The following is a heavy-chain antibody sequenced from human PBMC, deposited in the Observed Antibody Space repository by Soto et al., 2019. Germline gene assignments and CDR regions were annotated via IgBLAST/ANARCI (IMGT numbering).Heavy chain of an antibody. CDR1: GFTFDDYA. D-gene: IGHD6-19*01. CDR3: AKDMGAGGQQWLAADY. V-gene: IGHV3-9*01. J-gene: IGHJ4*02. CDR2: ISWNSGSI. Sequence: GGSLRLSCAASGFTFDDYAMHWVRQAPGKGLEWVSGISWNSGSIGYADSVKGRFTISRDNAKNSLYLQMNSLRAEDTALYYCAKDMGAGGQQWLAADYWGQGTLVTVSS.